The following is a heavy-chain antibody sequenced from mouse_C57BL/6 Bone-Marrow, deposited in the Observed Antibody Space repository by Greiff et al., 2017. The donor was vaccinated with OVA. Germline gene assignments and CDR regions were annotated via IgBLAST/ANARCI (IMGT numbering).Heavy chain of an antibody. CDR3: ARPYYYGSSFSWFAY. V-gene: IGHV1-64*01. CDR1: GYTFTSYW. D-gene: IGHD1-1*01. J-gene: IGHJ3*01. Sequence: VQLQQSGAELVKPGASVKLSCKASGYTFTSYWMHWVKQRPGQGLEWIGMIHPNSGSTNYNEKFKSKATLTVDKSSSTAYMQLSSLTSEDAAVYFCARPYYYGSSFSWFAYWGQGTLVTVSA. CDR2: IHPNSGST.